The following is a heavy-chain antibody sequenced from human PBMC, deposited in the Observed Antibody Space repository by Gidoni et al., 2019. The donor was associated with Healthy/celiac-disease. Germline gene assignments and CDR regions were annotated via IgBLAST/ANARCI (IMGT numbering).Heavy chain of an antibody. CDR2: ISYDGSNK. CDR1: GFTFSRYG. V-gene: IGHV3-30*18. CDR3: AKRKGPTDSYGFNGMDV. Sequence: QVQLVESGGGVVQPGRSLRLSCAASGFTFSRYGMHWVRQAPGKGLEWVAVISYDGSNKYYADSVKGRFTISRDNSKNTLYLQMNSLRAEDTAVYYCAKRKGPTDSYGFNGMDVWGQGTTVTVSS. J-gene: IGHJ6*02. D-gene: IGHD5-18*01.